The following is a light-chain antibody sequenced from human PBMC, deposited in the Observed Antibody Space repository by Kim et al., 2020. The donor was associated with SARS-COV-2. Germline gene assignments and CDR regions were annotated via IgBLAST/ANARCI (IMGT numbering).Light chain of an antibody. CDR3: QQRSNWPLT. CDR2: DAC. CDR1: HRVSRS. V-gene: IGKV3-11*01. Sequence: WARGERATLSCRASHRVSRSFAWYQQKPGQAPRLLIYDACKRATGIPARFSGSGSGTDFTLTISSLEPEDFAVYYCQQRSNWPLTFGGGTKVDIK. J-gene: IGKJ4*01.